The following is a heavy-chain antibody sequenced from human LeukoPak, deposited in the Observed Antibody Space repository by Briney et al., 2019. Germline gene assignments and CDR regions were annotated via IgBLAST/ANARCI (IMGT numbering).Heavy chain of an antibody. CDR1: GGSISNYY. D-gene: IGHD6-19*01. J-gene: IGHJ6*02. V-gene: IGHV4-59*01. Sequence: PSETLSLTCTVSGGSISNYYWSWIRQSPGKGLEWLGYSYYSGSTNYNPSLKSRVTISVETSKNQFALKVSSVTAADTAVYYCARWSGWSTYGMDVWGQGTTVTVSS. CDR2: SYYSGST. CDR3: ARWSGWSTYGMDV.